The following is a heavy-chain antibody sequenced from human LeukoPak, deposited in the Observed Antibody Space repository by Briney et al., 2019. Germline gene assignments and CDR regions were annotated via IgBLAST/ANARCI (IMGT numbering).Heavy chain of an antibody. J-gene: IGHJ4*02. CDR1: GFTFSSYS. Sequence: GGSLRLSCAASGFTFSSYSMNWVRQAPGKGLEWVSSISSSSSYIYYADSVKGRFTISRDNAKNSLYLQMNSLRAKDTAVYYCARRGAVAGTLYYWGQGTLVTVSS. CDR3: ARRGAVAGTLYY. CDR2: ISSSSSYI. D-gene: IGHD6-19*01. V-gene: IGHV3-21*01.